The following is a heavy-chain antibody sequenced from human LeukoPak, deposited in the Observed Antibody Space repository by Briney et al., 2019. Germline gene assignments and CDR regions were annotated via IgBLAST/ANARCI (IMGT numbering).Heavy chain of an antibody. CDR2: ISGSSTDI. D-gene: IGHD3-10*01. Sequence: PGGSLRLSCAASGFTFSNYAMSWVRQAPGKGLEWVSSISGSSTDIYNADSVKGRFTISRDNAKNSLYLQMNSPRVEDTAVYYCASISVRGVIGSVAFDIWGQGTMVTVSS. CDR1: GFTFSNYA. CDR3: ASISVRGVIGSVAFDI. J-gene: IGHJ3*02. V-gene: IGHV3-21*01.